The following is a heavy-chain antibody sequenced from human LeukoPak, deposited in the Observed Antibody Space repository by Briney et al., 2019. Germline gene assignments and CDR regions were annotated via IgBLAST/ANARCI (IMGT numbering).Heavy chain of an antibody. J-gene: IGHJ6*04. CDR1: GGSISSHY. D-gene: IGHD3-10*01. CDR2: IYYSGNT. V-gene: IGHV4-59*08. Sequence: SETLSLTCNVSGGSISSHYWGWIRQPPGKGLEWIGYIYYSGNTNYNPSLKRRVTVSIDTSKNQFSLKMSSLTAADTAIYFCARHGLGRGVYITRQYNYYMDVWGTGTTVTVSS. CDR3: ARHGLGRGVYITRQYNYYMDV.